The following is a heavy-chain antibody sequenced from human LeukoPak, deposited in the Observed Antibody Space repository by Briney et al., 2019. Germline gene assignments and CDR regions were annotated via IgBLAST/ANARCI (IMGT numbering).Heavy chain of an antibody. CDR2: IKQDGSEK. D-gene: IGHD3-16*01. J-gene: IGHJ4*02. Sequence: GGSLRLSCAASGFTVSSNYMNWVRQAPGKGLEWVANIKQDGSEKYYVDSVKGRFTISRDNAKNSLYLQMNSLRAEDTAVYYCARDGYDYVWGLLVSYFDYWGQGTLVTVSS. CDR1: GFTVSSNY. V-gene: IGHV3-7*01. CDR3: ARDGYDYVWGLLVSYFDY.